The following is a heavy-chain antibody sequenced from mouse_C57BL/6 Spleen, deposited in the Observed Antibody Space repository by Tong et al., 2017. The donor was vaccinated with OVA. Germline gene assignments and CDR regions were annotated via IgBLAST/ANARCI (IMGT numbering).Heavy chain of an antibody. CDR2: IYPRDGST. CDR1: GYTFTDHT. Sequence: VQLQESDAELVKPGASVKISCKVSGYTFTDHTIHWMKQRPEQGLEWIGYIYPRDGSTKYNEKFKGKATLTADKSSSTVYMELSRLTSEDSAVYFCARHEGALEDAMDYWGQGTSVTVSS. V-gene: IGHV1-78*01. J-gene: IGHJ4*01. CDR3: ARHEGALEDAMDY.